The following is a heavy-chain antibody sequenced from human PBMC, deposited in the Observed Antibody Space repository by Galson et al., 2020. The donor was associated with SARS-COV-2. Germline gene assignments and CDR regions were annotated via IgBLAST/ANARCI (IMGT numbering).Heavy chain of an antibody. Sequence: GESLKTPRAAPGITFTNHNKNRVRQGPGKGLEWGSFITSSSTKYYPDTVKGRFTISRDNAKKSLYLRRSGLGDDDAALYYCARGRSSGWPFSDFWGQGALVTVSS. D-gene: IGHD6-25*01. V-gene: IGHV3-48*02. J-gene: IGHJ4*02. CDR1: GITFTNHN. CDR2: ITSSSTK. CDR3: ARGRSSGWPFSDF.